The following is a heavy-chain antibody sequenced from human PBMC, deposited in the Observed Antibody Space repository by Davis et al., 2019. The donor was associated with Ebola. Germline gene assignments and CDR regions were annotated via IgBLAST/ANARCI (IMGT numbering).Heavy chain of an antibody. CDR3: ARVAAAGLYYYYGMDV. Sequence: HTGGSLRLSCAASGFTFSSYWMHWVRHAPGKGLAWVPRINSDGSSTSYADSVKGRFTISRDNAKNTLYLQMNSLRAEDTAVYYCARVAAAGLYYYYGMDVWGQGTTVTVSS. D-gene: IGHD6-13*01. CDR1: GFTFSSYW. CDR2: INSDGSST. J-gene: IGHJ6*02. V-gene: IGHV3-74*01.